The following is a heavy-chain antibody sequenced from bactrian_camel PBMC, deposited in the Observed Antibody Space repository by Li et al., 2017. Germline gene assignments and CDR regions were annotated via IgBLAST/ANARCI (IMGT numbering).Heavy chain of an antibody. CDR1: AYTHRTDC. Sequence: HVQLVESGGGSVQAGGSLRLSCVVSAYTHRTDCMAWFRQAPGKEREGVAAISTGGDSTYYADSVKGRFTISHDSADNAAYLWMNYLEPDDTAMYYCAASNLVVQSPNVFRVPSFRFWGQGTQVTVSA. V-gene: IGHV3S1*01. CDR2: ISTGGDST. J-gene: IGHJ4*01. D-gene: IGHD7*01. CDR3: AASNLVVQSPNVFRVPSFRF.